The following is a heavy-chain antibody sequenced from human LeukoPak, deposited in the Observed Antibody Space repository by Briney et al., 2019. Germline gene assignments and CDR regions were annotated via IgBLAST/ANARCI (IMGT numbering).Heavy chain of an antibody. J-gene: IGHJ5*02. CDR1: EFTFSSYS. CDR2: ISSTASSI. D-gene: IGHD4-23*01. CDR3: ARDVTYHGGDWFDP. V-gene: IGHV3-48*04. Sequence: GGSLRLSCAASEFTFSSYSMSWVRQAPGKGLEWVSYISSTASSIYYADSVKGRFTISRDNAKNSLYMQMNSLRAEDTAVYYCARDVTYHGGDWFDPWGQGTLVTVSS.